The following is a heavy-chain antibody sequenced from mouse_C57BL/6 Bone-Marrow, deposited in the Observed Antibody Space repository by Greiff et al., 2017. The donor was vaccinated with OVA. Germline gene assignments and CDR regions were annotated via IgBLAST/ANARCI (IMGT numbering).Heavy chain of an antibody. J-gene: IGHJ4*01. CDR3: ARGGITTVVAPSAMDY. CDR1: GYTFTSYW. D-gene: IGHD1-1*01. CDR2: IYPGSGST. Sequence: QVQLQQPGAELVKPGASVKMSCKASGYTFTSYWITWVKQRPGQGLEWIGDIYPGSGSTNYNEKFKSKATLTVDTSSSTAYMQLSSLTSEDSAVYYCARGGITTVVAPSAMDYWGQGTSVTVSS. V-gene: IGHV1-55*01.